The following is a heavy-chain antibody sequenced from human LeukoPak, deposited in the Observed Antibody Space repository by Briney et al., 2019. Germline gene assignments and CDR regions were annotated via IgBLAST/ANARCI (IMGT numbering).Heavy chain of an antibody. D-gene: IGHD6-13*01. CDR1: GFTFSSYS. CDR2: ISSSSSYI. J-gene: IGHJ6*02. Sequence: GGSLRLSCAASGFTFSSYSMNWVRQAPGKGLEWVSSISSSSSYIYYADSVKARFTISRDNAKNSLYLQMNSLRAEDTAVYYCARGGVAAAGDYYYYGMDVWGQGTTVTVSS. CDR3: ARGGVAAAGDYYYYGMDV. V-gene: IGHV3-21*01.